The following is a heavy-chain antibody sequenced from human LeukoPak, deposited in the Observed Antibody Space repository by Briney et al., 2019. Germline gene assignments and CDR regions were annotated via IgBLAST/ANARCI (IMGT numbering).Heavy chain of an antibody. V-gene: IGHV3-74*01. CDR1: GFNFRSYW. D-gene: IGHD1-20*01. CDR3: ASSYNYGFPY. J-gene: IGHJ4*02. CDR2: INSDGSST. Sequence: GGSLRLSCATSGFNFRSYWILWVRQAPGKGLVWVSRINSDGSSTTYADSVKGRFSISRDNAKNTMYLQMNTLRAEDTAVYYCASSYNYGFPYWGQGTLVTVSS.